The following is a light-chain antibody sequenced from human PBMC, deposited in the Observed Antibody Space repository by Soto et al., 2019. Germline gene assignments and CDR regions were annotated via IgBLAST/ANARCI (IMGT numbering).Light chain of an antibody. CDR1: QSISSW. J-gene: IGKJ1*01. CDR3: QQYNSYSRT. Sequence: DIQMTHSPSTLSASVLYRVTITCRASQSISSWLAWYQQKPGKAPKLLIYDASSLESGVPSRFSGSGSGTEFTLTISSLQPDDFATYYCQQYNSYSRTFGQGTKVDIK. CDR2: DAS. V-gene: IGKV1-5*01.